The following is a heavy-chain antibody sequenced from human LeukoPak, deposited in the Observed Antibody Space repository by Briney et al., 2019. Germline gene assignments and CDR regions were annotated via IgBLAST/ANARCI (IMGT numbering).Heavy chain of an antibody. Sequence: GASVKVSCKASGYTFTGYGISWVRQAPGQGLEWMGWISVYNGNTNYAQKLQGRVTMTTDTSTSTAYMELRSLRSDDTAVYYCARVEGYSSSPFYYYYYMDVWGKGTTVTVSS. CDR3: ARVEGYSSSPFYYYYYMDV. J-gene: IGHJ6*03. CDR2: ISVYNGNT. CDR1: GYTFTGYG. D-gene: IGHD6-6*01. V-gene: IGHV1-18*01.